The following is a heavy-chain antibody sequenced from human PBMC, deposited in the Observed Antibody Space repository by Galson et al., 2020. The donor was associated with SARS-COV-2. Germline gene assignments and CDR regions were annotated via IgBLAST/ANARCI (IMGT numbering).Heavy chain of an antibody. CDR2: ISGSTGST. D-gene: IGHD4-17*01. CDR1: GFIFSRYA. CDR3: AKAETTVVAPRALDS. V-gene: IGHV3-23*01. J-gene: IGHJ4*02. Sequence: LSLTCAASGFIFSRYAMNWVRQAPGKGLEWVSGISGSTGSTYFPDSVKGRFTISRDNSRNTLYLQMNSLRAEDTAVYYCAKAETTVVAPRALDSWGQGTLVTVSS.